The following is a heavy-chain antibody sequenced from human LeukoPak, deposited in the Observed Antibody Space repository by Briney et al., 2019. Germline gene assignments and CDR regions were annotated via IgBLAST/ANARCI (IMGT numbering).Heavy chain of an antibody. D-gene: IGHD3-3*01. CDR1: GYTFTSYG. CDR2: ISAYNGNT. J-gene: IGHJ4*02. Sequence: GASVKVSCKASGYTFTSYGISWVRQAPGQGLEWMGGISAYNGNTNYAEKLKGRVTITTDTSTNTAYMQLKSLRAEDTAVYYCARNSIPGAHYDCWTSDHFDYWGQGTLVTVSS. CDR3: ARNSIPGAHYDCWTSDHFDY. V-gene: IGHV1-18*01.